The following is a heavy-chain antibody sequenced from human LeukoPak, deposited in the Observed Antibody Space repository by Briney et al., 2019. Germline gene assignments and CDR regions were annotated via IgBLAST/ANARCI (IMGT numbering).Heavy chain of an antibody. J-gene: IGHJ4*02. CDR3: ARHLYGLDY. CDR1: GGSFSGYY. V-gene: IGHV4-34*01. CDR2: INHSGST. Sequence: SSETLSLTCAVYGGSFSGYYWSWIRQPPGKGLEWIGEINHSGSTNYNPSLKSRVTISVDTSKNQFSLKLSSVTAADTAVYYCARHLYGLDYWGQGTLVTVSS. D-gene: IGHD2-8*01.